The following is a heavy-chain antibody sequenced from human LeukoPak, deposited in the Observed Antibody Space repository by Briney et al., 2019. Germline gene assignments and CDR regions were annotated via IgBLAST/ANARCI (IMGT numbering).Heavy chain of an antibody. CDR3: ARVRPNWQLVGWFDP. D-gene: IGHD6-6*01. CDR1: GYTFTGYY. V-gene: IGHV1-2*02. CDR2: INPNSGGT. Sequence: ASVKVSCKASGYTFTGYYMHWVRQAPGQGLEWMGWINPNSGGTNYAQKFQGRVTMTRDTSISTAYMELSRLRSDDTAVYYCARVRPNWQLVGWFDPWGQGNLVTVSS. J-gene: IGHJ5*02.